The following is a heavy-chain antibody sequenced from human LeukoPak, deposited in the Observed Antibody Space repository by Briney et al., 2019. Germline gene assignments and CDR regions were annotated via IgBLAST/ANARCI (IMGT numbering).Heavy chain of an antibody. CDR3: ARSSMVAGTKGLSDY. CDR2: IIPILGIA. D-gene: IGHD6-19*01. J-gene: IGHJ4*02. V-gene: IGHV1-69*04. Sequence: ASVKVSGTASGGTFSIYAISWVRQAPGQGREWMGRIIPILGIANYAQKFQGRVTITADKSTSTAYMELSSLRSEDTAVYYCARSSMVAGTKGLSDYWGQGTLVTVSS. CDR1: GGTFSIYA.